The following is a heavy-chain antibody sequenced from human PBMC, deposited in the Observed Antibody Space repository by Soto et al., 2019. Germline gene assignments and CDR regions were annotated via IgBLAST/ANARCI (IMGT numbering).Heavy chain of an antibody. V-gene: IGHV1-69*12. J-gene: IGHJ5*02. CDR3: ARDGDPQSAFWSGPLGGGRFDP. CDR1: GGTFGNSA. Sequence: QVQLVQSGAEVKKPGSSVNVSCKTSGGTFGNSAVTWVRQAPGQGLEWSGGIVTMFGTANYAQKFQGRVTITADESTITAYMELNSLKTDDTAVYYCARDGDPQSAFWSGPLGGGRFDPWGQGTLVTVS. CDR2: IVTMFGTA. D-gene: IGHD3-3*01.